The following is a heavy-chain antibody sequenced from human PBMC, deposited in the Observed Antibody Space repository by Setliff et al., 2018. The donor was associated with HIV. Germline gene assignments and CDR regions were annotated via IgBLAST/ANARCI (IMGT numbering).Heavy chain of an antibody. CDR2: IYPDDSDT. D-gene: IGHD3-9*01. Sequence: GESLKISCKGSGYSFTSYWIGWVRQMPGKGLEWMGIIYPDDSDTRVSPPFQGQVTISADKSISTAYLQWSSLKASDTAMYYCIRQSLAAVTTTRVLDWVAGDWGQGTQVTVSS. CDR1: GYSFTSYW. V-gene: IGHV5-51*01. CDR3: IRQSLAAVTTTRVLDWVAGD. J-gene: IGHJ4*02.